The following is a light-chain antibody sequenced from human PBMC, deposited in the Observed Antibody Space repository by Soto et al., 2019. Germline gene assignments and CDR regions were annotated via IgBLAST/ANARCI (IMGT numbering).Light chain of an antibody. CDR3: QQYFEWPPMP. CDR1: ETVATN. CDR2: GAS. V-gene: IGKV3-15*01. J-gene: IGKJ1*01. Sequence: EVVMTQSPATLSVSPGERATVSCRASETVATNLAWYQQKPGQAPRLLISGASTRAAGISDRFRGSGSGTEFTLTISSLRSEDSAIYYCQQYFEWPPMPFGQGTRWIS.